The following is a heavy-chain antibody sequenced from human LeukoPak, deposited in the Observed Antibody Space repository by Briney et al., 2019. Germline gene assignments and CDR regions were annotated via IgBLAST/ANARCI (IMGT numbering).Heavy chain of an antibody. D-gene: IGHD6-13*01. J-gene: IGHJ4*02. CDR3: AKGRTGYIPDS. CDR1: GFTFNRYA. Sequence: GSLGLSCVDSGFTFNRYAMSWVRQAPGKGLEWVACISTSSTYIHYADSVKGRFTISRDNVGKSLYLQMSSLRAEDTAVYYCAKGRTGYIPDSWGQGTLVTVSS. CDR2: ISTSSTYI. V-gene: IGHV3-21*04.